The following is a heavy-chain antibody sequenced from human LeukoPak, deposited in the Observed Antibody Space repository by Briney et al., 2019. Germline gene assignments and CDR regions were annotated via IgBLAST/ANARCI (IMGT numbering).Heavy chain of an antibody. CDR3: AKDPYRVIVATGNYLDP. D-gene: IGHD3-22*01. V-gene: IGHV3-30*18. Sequence: GGSLRLSCVASGFTFYSYGMHWVRQAPGKGLEWVAVISHDGSNIHYGDSVKGRFTISRDNSKNTLYLQMNSLRAEDTAVYHCAKDPYRVIVATGNYLDPWGQGTLVTVSS. CDR1: GFTFYSYG. J-gene: IGHJ5*02. CDR2: ISHDGSNI.